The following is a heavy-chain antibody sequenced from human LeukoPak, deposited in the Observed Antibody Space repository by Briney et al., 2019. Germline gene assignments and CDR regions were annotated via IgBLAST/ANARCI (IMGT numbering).Heavy chain of an antibody. CDR3: AKDLDTISLPYYYYYGMDV. V-gene: IGHV3-23*01. D-gene: IGHD3-9*01. CDR2: ISGSGGST. Sequence: GGSLRLSCAASGFTFSSYAMSWVRQAPGKGLEWVSAISGSGGSTYYADSVKGRFTISRDNSKNTLYLQMNSLRAEDTAVYYCAKDLDTISLPYYYYYGMDVWGQGTTVTVSS. J-gene: IGHJ6*02. CDR1: GFTFSSYA.